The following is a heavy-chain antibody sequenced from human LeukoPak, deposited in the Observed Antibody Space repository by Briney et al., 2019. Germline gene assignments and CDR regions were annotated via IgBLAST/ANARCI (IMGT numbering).Heavy chain of an antibody. D-gene: IGHD6-19*01. CDR2: IYYSGST. CDR3: ARVPVAGRTFDY. J-gene: IGHJ4*02. Sequence: SETLSLTCTVSGDSISSYYWSWIRQPPGKGLEWIGYIYYSGSTNYNPSLKSRVTISVDTSKNQFSLKLSSVTAADTAVYYCARVPVAGRTFDYWGQGTLVTVSS. CDR1: GDSISSYY. V-gene: IGHV4-59*01.